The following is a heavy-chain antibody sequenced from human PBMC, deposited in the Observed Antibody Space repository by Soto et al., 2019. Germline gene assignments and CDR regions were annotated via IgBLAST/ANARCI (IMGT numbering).Heavy chain of an antibody. Sequence: PGGSLRLSCAASGFTFSSYAMHWVRQAPGKGLEWVAVISYDGSNKYYADSVKGRFTISRDNSKNTLYLQMNSLRAEDTAVYYCPRSIAVAGTIDYWGQGTLVTVSS. CDR2: ISYDGSNK. J-gene: IGHJ4*02. CDR1: GFTFSSYA. D-gene: IGHD6-19*01. V-gene: IGHV3-30-3*01. CDR3: PRSIAVAGTIDY.